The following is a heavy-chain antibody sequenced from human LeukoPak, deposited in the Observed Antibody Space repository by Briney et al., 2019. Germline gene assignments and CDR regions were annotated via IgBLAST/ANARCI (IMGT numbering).Heavy chain of an antibody. CDR1: GGSISGYY. CDR2: INHSGST. V-gene: IGHV4-34*01. J-gene: IGHJ4*02. CDR3: ARQARRYYGSGINFDY. D-gene: IGHD3-10*01. Sequence: SETLSLTCTVSGGSISGYYWSWIRQPPGKGLEWIGEINHSGSTNYNPSLKSRVTISVDTSKNQFSLKLSSVTAADTAVYYCARQARRYYGSGINFDYWGQGTLVTVSS.